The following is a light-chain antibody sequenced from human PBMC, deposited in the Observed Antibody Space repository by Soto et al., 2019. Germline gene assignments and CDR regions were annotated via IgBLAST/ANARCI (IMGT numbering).Light chain of an antibody. CDR3: CSYAGYYCYV. V-gene: IGLV2-11*01. J-gene: IGLJ1*01. CDR1: SRDVGGYRY. Sequence: QSVLTQPRSVSGSPGQSVTISCTGTSRDVGGYRYVSWYQQHPGKAPKLMIYDVSERPSGVPDRFSGTKSGNTAPLTISGLQAEDEADYYCCSYAGYYCYVLGSGTKVTVL. CDR2: DVS.